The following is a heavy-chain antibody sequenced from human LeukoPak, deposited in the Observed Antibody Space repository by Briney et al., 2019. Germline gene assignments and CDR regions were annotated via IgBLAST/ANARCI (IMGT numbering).Heavy chain of an antibody. Sequence: GESLKISCKGSGYSFSSDWIGWVRQMPGKGLECMGIVYPGDSETRYSPSFQGQVTISADKSINTAYLQWSSLKASDTAIYYCARVSGSDWNIYYFDYWGQGTLVTVSS. CDR2: VYPGDSET. CDR3: ARVSGSDWNIYYFDY. J-gene: IGHJ4*02. D-gene: IGHD6-19*01. V-gene: IGHV5-51*01. CDR1: GYSFSSDW.